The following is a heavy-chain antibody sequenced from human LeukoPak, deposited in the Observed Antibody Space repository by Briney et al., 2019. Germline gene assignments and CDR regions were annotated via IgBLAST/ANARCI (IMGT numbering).Heavy chain of an antibody. J-gene: IGHJ4*02. CDR2: INPNSGGT. CDR1: GYTFTGYY. Sequence: APVKVSCKASGYTFTGYYMHWVRQAPGQGLEWMGWINPNSGGTNYAQKFQGRVTMTRDTSISTAYMELSRLRSDDTAVYYCARGVLGWQLTFDYWGQGTLVTVSS. CDR3: ARGVLGWQLTFDY. D-gene: IGHD2-15*01. V-gene: IGHV1-2*02.